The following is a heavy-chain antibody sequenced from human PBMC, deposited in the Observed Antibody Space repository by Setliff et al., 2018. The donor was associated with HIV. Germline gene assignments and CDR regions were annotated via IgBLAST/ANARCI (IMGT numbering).Heavy chain of an antibody. CDR1: GYTFTDYA. CDR2: INAGNGNT. Sequence: ASVKVSCKASGYTFTDYAMNWVRQAPGQGLEWMGWINAGNGNTKYSQKFQGRVTITRDTSASTAYMELSSLRSEDTAVYYCARGGTSWELLEYYFDYWGQGTLVTVSS. D-gene: IGHD1-26*01. V-gene: IGHV1-3*01. J-gene: IGHJ4*02. CDR3: ARGGTSWELLEYYFDY.